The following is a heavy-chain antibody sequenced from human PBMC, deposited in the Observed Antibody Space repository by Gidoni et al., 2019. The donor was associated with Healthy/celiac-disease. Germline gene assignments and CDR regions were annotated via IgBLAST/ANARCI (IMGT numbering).Heavy chain of an antibody. CDR3: AREVYDYVWGSYRFTGNYFDY. Sequence: EVQLVESGGGLVQPGGSLRLSCAASGFTFSSYWMSWVRQAPGKGLEWVANIKQDGSEKYYVDSVKGRFTISRDNAKNSLYLQMNSLRAEDTAVYYCAREVYDYVWGSYRFTGNYFDYWGQGTLVTVSS. J-gene: IGHJ4*02. D-gene: IGHD3-16*02. CDR2: IKQDGSEK. CDR1: GFTFSSYW. V-gene: IGHV3-7*01.